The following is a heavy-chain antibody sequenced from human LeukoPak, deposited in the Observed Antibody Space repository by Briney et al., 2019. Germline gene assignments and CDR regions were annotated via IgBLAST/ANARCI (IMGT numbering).Heavy chain of an antibody. CDR2: INSDGSYI. CDR1: GFSFRSYW. J-gene: IGHJ4*02. Sequence: GGSLRLSCAASGFSFRSYWMHWVRQAPGKGLVWVSRINSDGSYINYADSVKGRFTISRDNAKNTLYLQMNSLRAEDTAIYYCATHMTTVTTSLDYWGQGTLVTVSS. D-gene: IGHD4-17*01. CDR3: ATHMTTVTTSLDY. V-gene: IGHV3-74*01.